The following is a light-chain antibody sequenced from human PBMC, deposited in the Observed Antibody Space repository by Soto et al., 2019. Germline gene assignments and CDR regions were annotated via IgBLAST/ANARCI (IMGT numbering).Light chain of an antibody. CDR1: SRDVGRYNY. V-gene: IGLV2-14*03. CDR2: DVS. CDR3: SSYTSSSTRI. Sequence: QSVLTQPASVSGSPGQSITISCTGTSRDVGRYNYVSWYQQHPGKAPKLMIYDVSDRPSGVSNRFSGSKSGNTASLTISGLQAEDEADYYCSSYTSSSTRIFGGGTKLTVL. J-gene: IGLJ2*01.